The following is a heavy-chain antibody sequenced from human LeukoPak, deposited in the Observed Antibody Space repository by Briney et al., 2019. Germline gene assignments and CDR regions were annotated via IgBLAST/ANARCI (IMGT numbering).Heavy chain of an antibody. J-gene: IGHJ4*02. CDR3: ARDIAAAGIFFNY. CDR2: MKYDGSEK. D-gene: IGHD6-13*01. CDR1: GFTFSSYW. Sequence: GGSLRLSCAASGFTFSSYWMSWVRQAPGKGLEWGANMKYDGSEKDYVDSVKGGFTISRENAKNYLYRQMNSRRAEDTAVYSCARDIAAAGIFFNYWGQGTLVTASS. V-gene: IGHV3-7*01.